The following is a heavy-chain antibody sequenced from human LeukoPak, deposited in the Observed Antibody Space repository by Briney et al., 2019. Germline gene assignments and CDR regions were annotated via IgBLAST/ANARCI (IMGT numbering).Heavy chain of an antibody. Sequence: SETLSLTCTVSGGSISSSSYSWGWIRQPPGKGLEWIGSIYYSGSTYYNPSLKSRVTISVDTSKNQFSLKLSSVTAADTAVYYCARLRYSDTDYWGRGTPVTVSS. J-gene: IGHJ4*02. CDR3: ARLRYSDTDY. D-gene: IGHD3-9*01. CDR1: GGSISSSSYS. V-gene: IGHV4-39*01. CDR2: IYYSGST.